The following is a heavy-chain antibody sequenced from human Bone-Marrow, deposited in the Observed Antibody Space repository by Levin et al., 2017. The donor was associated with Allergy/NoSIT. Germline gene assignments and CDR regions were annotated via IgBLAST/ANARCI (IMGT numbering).Heavy chain of an antibody. CDR3: AKDRQQLVRDGFDF. CDR1: GFTFSNYA. V-gene: IGHV3-23*01. D-gene: IGHD6-13*01. Sequence: QLGESLKISCAASGFTFSNYAMNWVRQAPEKGLDWVSTINYSGGTTYYADSVRGRFTISRDNSKNMLYLQMNSLRAEDTAVYFCAKDRQQLVRDGFDFGGQGTMVIVSS. J-gene: IGHJ3*01. CDR2: INYSGGTT.